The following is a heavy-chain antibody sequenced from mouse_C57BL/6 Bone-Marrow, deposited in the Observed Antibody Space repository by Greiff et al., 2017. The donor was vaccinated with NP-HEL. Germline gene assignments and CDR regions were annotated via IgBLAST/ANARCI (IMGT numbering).Heavy chain of an antibody. J-gene: IGHJ3*01. CDR3: VRGNYGNPAWFAY. V-gene: IGHV10-3*01. CDR1: GFTFNTYA. Sequence: EVKLMESGGGLVQPKGSLKLSCAASGFTFNTYAMHWVRQAPGKGLEWVARIRSKRSNYATYYADSVKDRFTISRDASQSMLYLQMNSLKTEDTAMYYCVRGNYGNPAWFAYWGQGTLVTVSA. D-gene: IGHD2-1*01. CDR2: IRSKRSNYAT.